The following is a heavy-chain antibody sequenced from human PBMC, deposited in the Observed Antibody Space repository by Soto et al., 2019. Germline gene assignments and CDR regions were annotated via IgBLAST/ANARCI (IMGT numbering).Heavy chain of an antibody. J-gene: IGHJ5*02. V-gene: IGHV3-7*04. D-gene: IGHD7-27*01. CDR3: ARGTPQLGKGGRNWFDP. CDR2: IKQDGSGK. CDR1: GFTFSSYW. Sequence: GGSLRLSCASSGFTFSSYWMSWVRQAPGKGLEWVPNIKQDGSGKYYVDSVKGRFTISRDNAKNSLYLQMNSLRAEDTAVYYCARGTPQLGKGGRNWFDPWGQGTLVTVSS.